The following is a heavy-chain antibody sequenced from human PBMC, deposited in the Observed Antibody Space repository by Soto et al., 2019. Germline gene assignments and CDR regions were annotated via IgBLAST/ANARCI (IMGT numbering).Heavy chain of an antibody. CDR1: GDSFSSNIAG. D-gene: IGHD1-26*01. Sequence: HTLSLTFAITGDSFSSNIAGWSWVRQSPSRGLEWLGRTYYRSKWYYEYAVSVRGRITINPETSKNQYSLQLNSVTPEDTAVYFCARGEQYSGRIFDYWGQGTLVTGSS. V-gene: IGHV6-1*01. CDR2: TYYRSKWYY. CDR3: ARGEQYSGRIFDY. J-gene: IGHJ4*01.